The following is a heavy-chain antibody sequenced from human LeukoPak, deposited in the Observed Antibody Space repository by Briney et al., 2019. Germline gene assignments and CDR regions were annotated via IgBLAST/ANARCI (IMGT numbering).Heavy chain of an antibody. D-gene: IGHD3-10*01. V-gene: IGHV1-24*01. J-gene: IGHJ4*02. CDR1: GYTLTELS. CDR2: FDPEDGET. CDR3: ATRLLWFGETDY. Sequence: ASVKVSCKVSGYTLTELSMHWVRQAPGKGLEWMGGFDPEDGETIYAQKFQGRVTMTEDTSTDTAYMELSSLRSEDTAVYYCATRLLWFGETDYWGQGTLVTVSS.